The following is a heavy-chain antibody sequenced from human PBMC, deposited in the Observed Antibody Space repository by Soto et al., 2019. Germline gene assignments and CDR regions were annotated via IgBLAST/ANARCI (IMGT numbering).Heavy chain of an antibody. CDR1: GFSFDSFG. CDR2: IWHDGTQT. Sequence: GGSLRLSCAASGFSFDSFGIHWIRQAPGKGLEWVAMIWHDGTQTYYADSVRGRFTISRDNSENTMYLQMNSLRVEDTAVYYCARDAAWYLDFWGQGTLVTVSS. J-gene: IGHJ4*02. D-gene: IGHD2-15*01. CDR3: ARDAAWYLDF. V-gene: IGHV3-33*01.